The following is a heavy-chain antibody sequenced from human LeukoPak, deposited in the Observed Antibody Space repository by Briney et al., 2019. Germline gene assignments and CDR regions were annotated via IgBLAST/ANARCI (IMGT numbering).Heavy chain of an antibody. CDR1: GGSFIGHY. CDR2: INHSGST. CDR3: ARGYYCSSTSCYDY. Sequence: SETLSLTCAVYGGSFIGHYWSWIRQPPGRGLEWIGEINHSGSTNYNPSLKSRVTISVDTSKNQFSLKLSSVTAADTAVYYCARGYYCSSTSCYDYWGQGTLVTVSS. D-gene: IGHD2-2*01. J-gene: IGHJ4*02. V-gene: IGHV4-34*01.